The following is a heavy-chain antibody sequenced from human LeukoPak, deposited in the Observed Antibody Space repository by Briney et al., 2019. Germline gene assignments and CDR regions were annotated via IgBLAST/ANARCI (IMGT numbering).Heavy chain of an antibody. CDR3: ARASGYAPGGDYYYMDV. CDR1: GGTFSSYA. CDR2: IIPIFGTA. D-gene: IGHD3-10*01. Sequence: SVKVSCKASGGTFSSYAISWVRQAPGQGLEWMGGIIPIFGTANYAQKFQGRVTITTDESTSTAYMELSSLRSEDPAVYYCARASGYAPGGDYYYMDVWGKGTTVTVSS. V-gene: IGHV1-69*05. J-gene: IGHJ6*03.